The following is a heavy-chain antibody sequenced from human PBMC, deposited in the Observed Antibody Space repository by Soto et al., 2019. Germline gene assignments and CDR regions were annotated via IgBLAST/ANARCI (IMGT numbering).Heavy chain of an antibody. J-gene: IGHJ4*02. D-gene: IGHD2-21*02. CDR1: GFTFGSYW. CDR2: IKPDGSAT. Sequence: PGGSLRLSCAVSGFTFGSYWMHWVRLIPGKGLEWVAYIKPDGSATYYVDSVKGRFTISRDNAKNSLYLQMNSLRVEDTSVYYCARAGYCGPGCYYYFDYWGQGNLVTV. V-gene: IGHV3-7*01. CDR3: ARAGYCGPGCYYYFDY.